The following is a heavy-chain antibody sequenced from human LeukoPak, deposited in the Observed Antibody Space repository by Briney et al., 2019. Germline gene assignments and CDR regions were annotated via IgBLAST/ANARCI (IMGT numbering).Heavy chain of an antibody. Sequence: GGSLRLSCAASGFTGSTNFVNWVRRAPGKGLEWVSLLYFGGATFYADSVKGRFTLSRDNSDDTVYLQMNSLRADDTAVYYCAGGPTTFAYWGQGTLVTVSS. CDR2: LYFGGAT. CDR3: AGGPTTFAY. V-gene: IGHV3-53*01. J-gene: IGHJ4*02. D-gene: IGHD1-14*01. CDR1: GFTGSTNF.